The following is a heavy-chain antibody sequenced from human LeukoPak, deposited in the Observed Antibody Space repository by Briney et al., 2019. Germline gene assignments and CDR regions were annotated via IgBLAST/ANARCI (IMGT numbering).Heavy chain of an antibody. Sequence: GESLKISCKGSGYSFTSYWIGWVRQMPGKGLGWMGTIYPGDSDTRYSPSFQGQVTISADKSISTAYLQCSSLKASDTAMYYCARRHGDYTPGDAFDIWGQGTMVTVSS. V-gene: IGHV5-51*01. D-gene: IGHD4-17*01. CDR3: ARRHGDYTPGDAFDI. CDR2: IYPGDSDT. CDR1: GYSFTSYW. J-gene: IGHJ3*02.